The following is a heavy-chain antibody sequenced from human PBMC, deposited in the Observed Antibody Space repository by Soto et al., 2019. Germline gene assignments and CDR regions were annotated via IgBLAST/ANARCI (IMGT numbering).Heavy chain of an antibody. CDR3: ARQTTYSSSWYDY. Sequence: SETLSLTCTVSGGSISSYYWTWIRQPAGKGLEWIGRIYTSGTTNYNPSLKSRVTMSVDTSKNQFSLKLSSVTAADTALYYCARQTTYSSSWYDYWGHRTLVTVSS. CDR1: GGSISSYY. V-gene: IGHV4-4*07. D-gene: IGHD6-13*01. J-gene: IGHJ5*01. CDR2: IYTSGTT.